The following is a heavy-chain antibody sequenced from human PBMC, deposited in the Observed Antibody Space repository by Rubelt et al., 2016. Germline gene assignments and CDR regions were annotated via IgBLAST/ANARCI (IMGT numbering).Heavy chain of an antibody. CDR2: ISAYNGNT. CDR3: AREGVKGSRKDGMDV. CDR1: GGTFSSYA. V-gene: IGHV1-18*01. J-gene: IGHJ6*02. Sequence: QVQLVQSGAEVKKPGSSVKVSCKASGGTFSSYAISWVRQAPGQGLEWMGWISAYNGNTNYAQKLQGRVTMTTDTSTRTAYMGLRSLRSDDTAVYYCAREGVKGSRKDGMDVWGQGTTVTVSS. D-gene: IGHD2-8*01.